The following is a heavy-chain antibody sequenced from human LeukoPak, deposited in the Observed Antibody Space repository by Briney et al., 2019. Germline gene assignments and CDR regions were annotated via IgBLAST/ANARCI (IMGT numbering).Heavy chain of an antibody. CDR1: GFTFSSYW. Sequence: GGSLRLSCAASGFTFSSYWMSWVRQAPGKGLEWVANIKQDGSEKYYVDSVKGRFTISRDKAKNSLYLQMNSLRAEDTDVYYCARVFLVDYFDYWGQGTLVTVSS. J-gene: IGHJ4*02. D-gene: IGHD3-3*01. V-gene: IGHV3-7*01. CDR3: ARVFLVDYFDY. CDR2: IKQDGSEK.